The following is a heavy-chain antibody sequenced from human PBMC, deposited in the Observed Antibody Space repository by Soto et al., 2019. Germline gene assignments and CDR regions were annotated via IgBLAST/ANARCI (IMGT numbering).Heavy chain of an antibody. CDR2: IYYSGST. Sequence: PSETLSLTCTVSGGSISSSSYYWGWIRQPPGKGLEWIGSIYYSGSTYYSPSLKSRVTISVDTSKNQFSLKLSSVTAADTAVYYCARLGGVSSGWEIIGIRRYFDYWGQGTLDTVSS. J-gene: IGHJ4*02. V-gene: IGHV4-39*01. CDR3: ARLGGVSSGWEIIGIRRYFDY. D-gene: IGHD6-19*01. CDR1: GGSISSSSYY.